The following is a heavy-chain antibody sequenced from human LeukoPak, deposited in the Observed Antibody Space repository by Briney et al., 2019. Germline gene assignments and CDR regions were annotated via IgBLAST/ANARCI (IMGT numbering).Heavy chain of an antibody. CDR1: GYAFTGYY. J-gene: IGHJ4*02. V-gene: IGHV1-2*02. D-gene: IGHD2-2*03. CDR3: ARLDIVVVPAYRGYFDY. Sequence: ASVKVSCKASGYAFTGYYMHWVRQAPGQGLEWMGWINPNSGGTNYAQKFQGRVTMTRDTSISTAYMELSRLRSDDTAVYYCARLDIVVVPAYRGYFDYWGQGTLVTVSS. CDR2: INPNSGGT.